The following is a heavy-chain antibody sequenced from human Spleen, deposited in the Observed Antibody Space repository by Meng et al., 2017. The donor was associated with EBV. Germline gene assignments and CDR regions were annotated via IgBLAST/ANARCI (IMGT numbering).Heavy chain of an antibody. Sequence: SGAEGKKREAAVKVSCKAYGYTFTSYYMHRCRQFPGQGLEWMGRINPDSGDTNYAQNFQGRVTMTRDTSISTASMELSRLRYDDTAVYYCARDSGFCSSANCYIPDDWGQGTLVTVSS. D-gene: IGHD2-2*02. CDR1: GYTFTSYY. CDR2: INPDSGDT. CDR3: ARDSGFCSSANCYIPDD. J-gene: IGHJ4*02. V-gene: IGHV1-2*06.